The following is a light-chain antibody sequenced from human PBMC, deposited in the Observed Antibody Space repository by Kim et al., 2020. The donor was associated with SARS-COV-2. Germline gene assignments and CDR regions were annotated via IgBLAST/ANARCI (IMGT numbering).Light chain of an antibody. V-gene: IGKV3-20*01. CDR2: DAY. CDR3: QQYCSLPWT. J-gene: IGKJ1*01. CDR1: QTVSSRS. Sequence: EIVLTQSPDTLSLSPGERATLSCRASQTVSSRSVNWYQQKPGQAPRLLIYDAYRRATGVPDRFRGSGSGTDFTLTISRLEPEDFAVYHCQQYCSLPWTFGQGTKVDIK.